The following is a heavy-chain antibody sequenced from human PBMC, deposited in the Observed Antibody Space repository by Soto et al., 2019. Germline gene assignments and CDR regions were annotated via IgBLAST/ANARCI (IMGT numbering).Heavy chain of an antibody. Sequence: QVQVQQWGAGLLKPSETLSLTCAVYGGSFSENHWSWIRQPPGKGLEWIGEIQNTGGTNYSPSLKSRVTISVDRFKNQLSLSLTSVSAADTAVYYCARSRNLDVWGQGTTVIVSS. V-gene: IGHV4-34*01. CDR3: ARSRNLDV. D-gene: IGHD1-1*01. CDR2: IQNTGGT. J-gene: IGHJ6*02. CDR1: GGSFSENH.